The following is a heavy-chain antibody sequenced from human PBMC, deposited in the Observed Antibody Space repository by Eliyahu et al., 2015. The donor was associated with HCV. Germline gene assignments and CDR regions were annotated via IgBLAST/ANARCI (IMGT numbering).Heavy chain of an antibody. Sequence: EVQLVESGGXLIQPGGSLRLSCAASXFTVXXNYMXWVXQAPGKGLEWVSVIYSGGSTYYADSVKGRFTISRDNSKNALYLQMNSLRAEDTAVYYCARGYDFWSGSDAFDIWGQGTMVTVSS. CDR2: IYSGGST. V-gene: IGHV3-53*01. D-gene: IGHD3-3*01. CDR1: XFTVXXNY. J-gene: IGHJ3*02. CDR3: ARGYDFWSGSDAFDI.